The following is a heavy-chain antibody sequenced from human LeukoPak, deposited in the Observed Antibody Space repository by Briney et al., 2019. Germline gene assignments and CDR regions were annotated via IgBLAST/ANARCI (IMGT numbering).Heavy chain of an antibody. CDR3: AKSELRIAAAGGFDY. Sequence: PGESLRLSCAASGFTFSSSAMSWVRQVPGKGLEWVSGISASGGSTYYADSVRGRFTISRDNSKNTLYLQMNSLRAEDTAVYYCAKSELRIAAAGGFDYWGQGTLVTVSS. J-gene: IGHJ4*02. V-gene: IGHV3-23*01. CDR1: GFTFSSSA. CDR2: ISASGGST. D-gene: IGHD6-13*01.